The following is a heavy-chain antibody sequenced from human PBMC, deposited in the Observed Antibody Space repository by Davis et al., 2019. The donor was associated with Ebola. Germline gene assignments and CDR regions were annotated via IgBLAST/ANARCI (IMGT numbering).Heavy chain of an antibody. CDR2: IDPKSGDT. D-gene: IGHD6-13*01. CDR3: ARAADIAAATVDY. V-gene: IGHV1-2*06. J-gene: IGHJ4*02. CDR1: GYTFTGYY. Sequence: ASVKVSCKASGYTFTGYYVHWVRQAPGQGLEWMGRIDPKSGDTNYAQKIQGRVAMTRDTSIGTAYMELSRLIFDDTAVYYCARAADIAAATVDYWDQGTLVTVSS.